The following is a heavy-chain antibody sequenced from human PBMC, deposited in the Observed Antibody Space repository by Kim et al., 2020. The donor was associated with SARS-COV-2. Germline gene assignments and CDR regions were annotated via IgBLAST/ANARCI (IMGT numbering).Heavy chain of an antibody. V-gene: IGHV1-8*01. D-gene: IGHD3-3*01. J-gene: IGHJ6*02. Sequence: ASVKVSCKASGYTFTSYDINWVRQATGQGLEWMGWMNPNSGNTGYAQKFQGRVTMTRNTSISTAYMELSSLRSEDTAVYYCARGGGFLEWLWGPVYGMDVWGQGTTVTVSS. CDR1: GYTFTSYD. CDR2: MNPNSGNT. CDR3: ARGGGFLEWLWGPVYGMDV.